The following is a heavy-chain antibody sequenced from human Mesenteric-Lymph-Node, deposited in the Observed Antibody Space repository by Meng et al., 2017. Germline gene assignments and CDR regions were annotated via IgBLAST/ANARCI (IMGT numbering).Heavy chain of an antibody. CDR3: AKGNMPGRISGGMDV. D-gene: IGHD1-26*01. J-gene: IGHJ6*02. CDR2: SSNRGDTT. Sequence: GESLKISCVVSGFSLSNYAMSWVRLAPGKGLEWVSVSSNRGDTTDYADSVRGRFTISRDNAKNTLYLQMNTLGVEDTAVYYCAKGNMPGRISGGMDVWGQGTTVTVSS. V-gene: IGHV3-23*01. CDR1: GFSLSNYA.